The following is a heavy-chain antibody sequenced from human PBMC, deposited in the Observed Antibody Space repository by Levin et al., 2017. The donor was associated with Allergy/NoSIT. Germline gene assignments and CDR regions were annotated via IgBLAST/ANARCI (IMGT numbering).Heavy chain of an antibody. CDR2: IYYSGSN. CDR3: AREAGSTFDC. V-gene: IGHV4-31*03. CDR1: GGSISGGGYH. J-gene: IGHJ4*02. D-gene: IGHD6-19*01. Sequence: SCTVSGGSISGGGYHWAWLRPHPEQGLEWIGNIYYSGSNYYNQSLKSRLMISVDTSKNQFSLNVSSVTAADTAVYYCAREAGSTFDCWGQGALVTVAS.